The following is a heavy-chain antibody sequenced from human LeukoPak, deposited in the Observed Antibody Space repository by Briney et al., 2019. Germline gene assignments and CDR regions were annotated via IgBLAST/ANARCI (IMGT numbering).Heavy chain of an antibody. CDR1: GYTFTGYY. V-gene: IGHV1-2*02. D-gene: IGHD3-16*01. CDR2: INPDSGGT. CDR3: AREKQGGDFDY. Sequence: ASVKVSCKTSGYTFTGYYLHWVRQAPGQGLEWMGWINPDSGGTNYEQKFQDRVTMTRDTSISTAYMEVSRLRSDDTAVYYCAREKQGGDFDYWGRGTLVTVSS. J-gene: IGHJ4*02.